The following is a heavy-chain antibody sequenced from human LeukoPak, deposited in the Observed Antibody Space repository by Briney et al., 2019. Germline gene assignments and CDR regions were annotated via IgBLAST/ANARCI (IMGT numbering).Heavy chain of an antibody. CDR3: ARGDDILSGDY. D-gene: IGHD3-9*01. J-gene: IGHJ4*02. CDR1: GGTFSSYA. Sequence: SVKVSCKASGGTFSSYAISWVRQAPGQGLEWMGRIIPILGIANYAQKFQGRVTITADKSTSTACMELSSLRSEDTAVYYCARGDDILSGDYWGQGTLVTVSS. CDR2: IIPILGIA. V-gene: IGHV1-69*04.